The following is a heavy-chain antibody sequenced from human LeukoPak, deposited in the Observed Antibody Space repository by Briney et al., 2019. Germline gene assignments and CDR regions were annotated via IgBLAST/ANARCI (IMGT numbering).Heavy chain of an antibody. CDR1: GFTFSTYS. V-gene: IGHV3-21*01. D-gene: IGHD6-19*01. J-gene: IGHJ4*02. CDR3: ARVREAVTGSYFDY. CDR2: ISGSSSYI. Sequence: GGSVRLFCTTSGFTFSTYSLNWARQAPGKGLEWVSSISGSSSYIYYADSLKGRFTISRDNAKNSLYLQMNSLRAEDTAVYYCARVREAVTGSYFDYWGQRPLDRLSS.